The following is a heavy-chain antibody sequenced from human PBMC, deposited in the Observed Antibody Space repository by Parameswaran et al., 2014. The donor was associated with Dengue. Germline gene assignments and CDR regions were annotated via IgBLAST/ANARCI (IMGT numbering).Heavy chain of an antibody. J-gene: IGHJ4*02. Sequence: WIRQPQEGLEWVAVISYDGSNKYYADSVKGRFTISRDNSKNTLYLQMNSLRAEDTAVYYCTRPYSNYVSFDYWGQGTLVTVSS. CDR3: TRPYSNYVSFDY. CDR2: ISYDGSNK. V-gene: IGHV3-30-3*01. D-gene: IGHD4-11*01.